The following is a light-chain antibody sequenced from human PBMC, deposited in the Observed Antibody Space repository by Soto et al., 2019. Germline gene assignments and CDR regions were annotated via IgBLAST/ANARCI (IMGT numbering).Light chain of an antibody. J-gene: IGLJ1*01. V-gene: IGLV1-51*02. CDR1: SSNIGNNY. CDR3: GTWDSSLSVPYV. Sequence: QSVLTQPPSGSAAPGQKVTISCSGSSSNIGNNYVSWYQQLPGTAPKLLIYENNKRPSGIPDRFSGSKSGTSATLGITGLQTGDEADYYCGTWDSSLSVPYVFGTGTKLTVL. CDR2: ENN.